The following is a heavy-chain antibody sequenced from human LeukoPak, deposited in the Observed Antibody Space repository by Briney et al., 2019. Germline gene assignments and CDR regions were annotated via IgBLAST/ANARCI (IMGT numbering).Heavy chain of an antibody. CDR1: GFTFSSYA. D-gene: IGHD6-19*01. CDR3: AKDTTRIAVAGHNWFDP. Sequence: QPGGSLRLSCAASGFTFSSYAMHWVRQAPGKGLEWVAVISYDGSNKYYADSVKGRFTISRDNSKNTLYLQMNSLRAEDTAVYYCAKDTTRIAVAGHNWFDPWGQGTLVTVSS. CDR2: ISYDGSNK. V-gene: IGHV3-30*04. J-gene: IGHJ5*02.